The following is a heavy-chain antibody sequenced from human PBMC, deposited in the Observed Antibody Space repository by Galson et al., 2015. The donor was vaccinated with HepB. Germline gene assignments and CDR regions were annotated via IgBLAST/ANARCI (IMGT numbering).Heavy chain of an antibody. D-gene: IGHD6-13*01. CDR1: GGTFSSYA. V-gene: IGHV1-69*13. Sequence: SVKVSCKASGGTFSSYAISWVRQAPGQGLEWMGGIIPIFGTANYAQKFQGRVTITADESTSTAYMELSSLRSEDTAVYYCARDDRAAAEGRARDSQRANGNWFDPWGQGTLVTVSS. CDR2: IIPIFGTA. CDR3: ARDDRAAAEGRARDSQRANGNWFDP. J-gene: IGHJ5*02.